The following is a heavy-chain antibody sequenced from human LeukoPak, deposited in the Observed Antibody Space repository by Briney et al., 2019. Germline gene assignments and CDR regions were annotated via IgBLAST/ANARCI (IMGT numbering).Heavy chain of an antibody. Sequence: SETLSLTCVLYGGSSSGYYWSWIRQPPGKGLEWIGEINHSRSTNYNPSLKSRVTISVDTSKNQFSLKLSSVTAADTAVYYCASRKSALYYFDYWGQGTLVTVSS. CDR3: ASRKSALYYFDY. J-gene: IGHJ4*02. CDR2: INHSRST. CDR1: GGSSSGYY. V-gene: IGHV4-34*01.